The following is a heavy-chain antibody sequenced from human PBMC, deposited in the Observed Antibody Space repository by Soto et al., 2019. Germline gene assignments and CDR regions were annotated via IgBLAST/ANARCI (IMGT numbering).Heavy chain of an antibody. CDR1: GGSVTSTSYY. J-gene: IGHJ4*02. D-gene: IGHD6-13*01. CDR3: WRAQQHPYFVY. Sequence: SETLSLTCTVSGGSVTSTSYYWSWIRQPPGKGLEWIGYMHYSGSTNYNPSLKSRVTISVDTSKNQFSLKLSSVTAADTAVYYGWRAQQHPYFVYGGQGTLVAVSS. CDR2: MHYSGST. V-gene: IGHV4-61*01.